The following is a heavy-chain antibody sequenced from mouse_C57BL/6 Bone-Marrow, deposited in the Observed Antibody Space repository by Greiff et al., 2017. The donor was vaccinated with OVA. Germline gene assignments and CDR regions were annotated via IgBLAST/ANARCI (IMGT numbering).Heavy chain of an antibody. Sequence: EVNVVESGGGLVQPGGSLKLSCAASGFTFSDYYMYWVRQTPEKRLEWVAYISNGGGSTYYPDTVKGRFTISRDNAKNTLYLQMSRLKSEDTAMYYCARGYYGNYWYFDVWGTGTTVTVSS. CDR2: ISNGGGST. J-gene: IGHJ1*03. CDR1: GFTFSDYY. CDR3: ARGYYGNYWYFDV. V-gene: IGHV5-12*01. D-gene: IGHD2-1*01.